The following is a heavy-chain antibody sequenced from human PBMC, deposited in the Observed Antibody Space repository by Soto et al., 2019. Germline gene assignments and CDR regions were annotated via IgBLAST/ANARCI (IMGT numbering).Heavy chain of an antibody. J-gene: IGHJ4*02. V-gene: IGHV3-53*01. CDR2: IYSGGST. D-gene: IGHD6-13*01. Sequence: QPGGSLRLSCAASGFTVSSNYMSWVRQAPGKGLEWVSVIYSGGSTYYADSVKGRFTISRDNSKNTLYFQMNSLRAEDTAVYYCAKIAAAGLPDSGYWGQGTLVTVSS. CDR3: AKIAAAGLPDSGY. CDR1: GFTVSSNY.